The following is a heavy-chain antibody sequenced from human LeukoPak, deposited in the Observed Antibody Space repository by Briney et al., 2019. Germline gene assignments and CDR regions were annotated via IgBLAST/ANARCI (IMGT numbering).Heavy chain of an antibody. CDR1: GFTFSSYS. CDR2: ISSSSSTI. D-gene: IGHD2-2*01. Sequence: GGSLRLSCAASGFTFSSYSMNWVRQAPGKGLEWVSYISSSSSTIYYADSVKGRFTISRDNAKNSLYLQMNSLRDEDTAVYYCARDVVVVPAAMYYYYYGMDVWGEETTVTVSS. CDR3: ARDVVVVPAAMYYYYYGMDV. J-gene: IGHJ6*04. V-gene: IGHV3-48*02.